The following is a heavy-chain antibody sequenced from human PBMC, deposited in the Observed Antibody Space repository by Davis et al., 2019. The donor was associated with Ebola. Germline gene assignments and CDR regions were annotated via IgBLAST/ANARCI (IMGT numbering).Heavy chain of an antibody. CDR1: GGTFSSYA. Sequence: SVKVSCKASGGTFSSYAISWVRQAPGQGLEWMGGIIPIFGTANYAQKFQGRVTITADESTSTAYMELSSLRSEDTAVYYCARSPDYYDSSVWFDPWGQGTLVTVSS. CDR2: IIPIFGTA. V-gene: IGHV1-69*13. D-gene: IGHD3-22*01. J-gene: IGHJ5*02. CDR3: ARSPDYYDSSVWFDP.